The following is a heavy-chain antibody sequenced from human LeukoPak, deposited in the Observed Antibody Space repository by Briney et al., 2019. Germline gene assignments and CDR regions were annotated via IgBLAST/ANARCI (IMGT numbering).Heavy chain of an antibody. J-gene: IGHJ5*02. CDR3: ARGTMMVGP. D-gene: IGHD3-22*01. Sequence: PSETLSLTCTVSGGSISSYYWSWIRQPPGKGLEWIGYIYYSGSTTYNPSLKSRVTTSVDTSKNQFSLKLSSVTAADTAVYYCARGTMMVGPWGQGTLVTVSS. CDR2: IYYSGST. V-gene: IGHV4-59*01. CDR1: GGSISSYY.